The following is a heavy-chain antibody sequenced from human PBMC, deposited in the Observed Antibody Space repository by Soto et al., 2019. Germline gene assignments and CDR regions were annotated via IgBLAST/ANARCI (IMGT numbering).Heavy chain of an antibody. CDR1: GGSISSYY. J-gene: IGHJ4*02. V-gene: IGHV4-59*01. Sequence: SETLSLTCTVSGGSISSYYWSWIRQPPGKGLEWIGYIYYSGSTNYNPSLKSRVTISVDTSKNQFSLKLSSVTAADTAVYYCARGFYGDLDYWGQGTLVTVSS. CDR2: IYYSGST. CDR3: ARGFYGDLDY. D-gene: IGHD4-17*01.